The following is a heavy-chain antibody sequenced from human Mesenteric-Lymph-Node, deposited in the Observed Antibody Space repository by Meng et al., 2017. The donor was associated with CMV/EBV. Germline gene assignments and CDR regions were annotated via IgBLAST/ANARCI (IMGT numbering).Heavy chain of an antibody. CDR1: GGSISSGGYY. Sequence: GGSISSGGYYWSWICQHPGKGLEWIGYIYYSGSTYYNPSLKSRVTISVDTSKNQFSLKLSSVTAADTAVYYCARGTGEGSGSFPFDYWGQGTLVTVSS. V-gene: IGHV4-31*02. D-gene: IGHD3-22*01. J-gene: IGHJ4*02. CDR3: ARGTGEGSGSFPFDY. CDR2: IYYSGST.